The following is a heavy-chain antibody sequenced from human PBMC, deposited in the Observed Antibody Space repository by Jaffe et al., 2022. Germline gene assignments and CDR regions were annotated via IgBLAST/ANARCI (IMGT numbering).Heavy chain of an antibody. CDR3: ARDRGCSSTSCYLGNYYYYYMDV. Sequence: QVQLVQSGAEVKKPGASVKVSCKASGYTFTGYYMHWVRQAPGQGLEWMGRINPNSGGTNYAQKFQGRVTMTRDTSISTAYMELSRLRSDDTAVYYCARDRGCSSTSCYLGNYYYYYMDVWGKGTTVTVSS. D-gene: IGHD2-2*01. J-gene: IGHJ6*03. V-gene: IGHV1-2*06. CDR2: INPNSGGT. CDR1: GYTFTGYY.